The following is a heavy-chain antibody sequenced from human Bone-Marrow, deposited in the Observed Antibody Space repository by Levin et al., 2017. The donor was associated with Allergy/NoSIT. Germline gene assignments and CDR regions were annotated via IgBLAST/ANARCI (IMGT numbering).Heavy chain of an antibody. CDR2: MSGTTGSH. D-gene: IGHD2/OR15-2a*01. CDR1: GFTFNAYA. J-gene: IGHJ6*02. CDR3: AKDTTVYFYYNGMDA. Sequence: PLASVKVSCVASGFTFNAYAMNWVRRAPGKGLEWVSAMSGTTGSHYYADSVKGRFTISRDSSKNTLFLQMDSLRVEDTATYYCAKDTTVYFYYNGMDAWGQGTTVTVFS. V-gene: IGHV3-23*01.